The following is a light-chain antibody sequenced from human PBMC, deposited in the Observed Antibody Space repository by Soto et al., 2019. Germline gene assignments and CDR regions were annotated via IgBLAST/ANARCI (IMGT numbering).Light chain of an antibody. J-gene: IGKJ5*01. Sequence: DIQLTQSPSTLSASVGDRVTITCRASQYVGSWLAWYQQKPGKAPKLLIYKASNLQSGVPSRFSSSGSATEFTHTSSSLQPDESATDYCQQYKGHVGQGTRVESK. CDR2: KAS. CDR3: QQYKGH. V-gene: IGKV1-5*03. CDR1: QYVGSW.